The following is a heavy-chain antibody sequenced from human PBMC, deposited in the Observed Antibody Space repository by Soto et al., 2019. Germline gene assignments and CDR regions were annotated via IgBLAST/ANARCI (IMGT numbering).Heavy chain of an antibody. J-gene: IGHJ5*02. V-gene: IGHV1-18*01. CDR1: GYTFTSYG. D-gene: IGHD2-15*01. CDR2: ISAYNGNT. Sequence: RASVKVSCKASGYTFTSYGISWVRQAPGQGLEWMGWISAYNGNTNYAQKLQGRVTMTTDTSTSTAYMELRSLRSDDTAVYYCARDPPYCSGGSCSSTWFDPWGQGTLVTVSS. CDR3: ARDPPYCSGGSCSSTWFDP.